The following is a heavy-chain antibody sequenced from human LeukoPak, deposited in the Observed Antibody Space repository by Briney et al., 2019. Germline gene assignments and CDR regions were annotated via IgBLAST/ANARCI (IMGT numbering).Heavy chain of an antibody. CDR3: ARDQYYDRYFDY. CDR2: TGADGGWT. CDR1: GFTFSIYD. J-gene: IGHJ4*02. V-gene: IGHV3-23*01. Sequence: GGSLRFSCVASGFTFSIYDMYWVRQAPGKGLHWVSVTGADGGWTHYADSVKGRFTISRDNAKNSLYLQMNSLRAEDTAVYYCARDQYYDRYFDYWGQGTLVTVSS. D-gene: IGHD3-22*01.